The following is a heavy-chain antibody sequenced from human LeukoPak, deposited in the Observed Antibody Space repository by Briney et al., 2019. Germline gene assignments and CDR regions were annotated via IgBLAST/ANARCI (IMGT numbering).Heavy chain of an antibody. CDR3: ANPYGSGSYSPFDY. CDR2: VSDSGDDT. CDR1: GFTFSNYA. Sequence: PGGSLRLSCAASGFTFSNYAMSWVRQAPGKGLEWVSAVSDSGDDTYYADSVKGRFTISRDNSKNTLFLQMNSLRAEDTAVYYCANPYGSGSYSPFDYWGQGTLVTVSS. V-gene: IGHV3-23*01. D-gene: IGHD3-10*01. J-gene: IGHJ4*02.